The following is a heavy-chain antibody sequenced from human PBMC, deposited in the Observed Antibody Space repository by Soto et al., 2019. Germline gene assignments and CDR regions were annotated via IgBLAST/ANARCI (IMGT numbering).Heavy chain of an antibody. V-gene: IGHV4-39*02. CDR1: GYSITSNRYS. D-gene: IGHD6-13*01. CDR2: IYYSGTT. CDR3: ARGRKRYSSSWFVCDY. J-gene: IGHJ4*02. Sequence: PSASLYLTCTLPGYSITSNRYSWAWISQPPGTGQKWIGSIYYSGTTYYNPSLKSRVTISVDRSKNHFSLKLSSVTAADTAVYYCARGRKRYSSSWFVCDYWGQG.